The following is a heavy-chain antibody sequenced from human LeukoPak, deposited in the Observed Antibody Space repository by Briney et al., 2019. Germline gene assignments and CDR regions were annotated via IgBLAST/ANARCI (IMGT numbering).Heavy chain of an antibody. Sequence: PGGSLRLSCAASGFTFSNYGMHWVRQAPGKGLEWVASIRYDGFNKYYADSLKGRFTISRDNSNKTPYLQMNSLRTEDTAVYYCAKKNIVKATVDAFDNWGQQTMVIVSS. CDR2: IRYDGFNK. CDR1: GFTFSNYG. D-gene: IGHD1-26*01. J-gene: IGHJ3*02. V-gene: IGHV3-30*02. CDR3: AKKNIVKATVDAFDN.